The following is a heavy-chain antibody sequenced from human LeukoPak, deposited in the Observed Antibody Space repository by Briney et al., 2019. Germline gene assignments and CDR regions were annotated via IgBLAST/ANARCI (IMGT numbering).Heavy chain of an antibody. CDR3: ARFSIVGATRYFQH. J-gene: IGHJ1*01. V-gene: IGHV4-59*01. CDR2: IYYSGST. Sequence: PSETLSLTCTVSGGSISSYYWSWIRQPPGKGLEWIGYIYYSGSTNYNPSLKSRVTISVDTSKNQFSLKLSSMTAADTAVYYCARFSIVGATRYFQHWGQGTLVTVSS. CDR1: GGSISSYY. D-gene: IGHD1-26*01.